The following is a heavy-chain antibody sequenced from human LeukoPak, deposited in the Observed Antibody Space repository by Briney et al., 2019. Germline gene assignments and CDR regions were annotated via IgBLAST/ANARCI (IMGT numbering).Heavy chain of an antibody. CDR3: ARQRLPTLGDY. CDR1: GYRFTSYW. V-gene: IGHV5-51*01. J-gene: IGHJ4*02. CDR2: IYPGDSDT. Sequence: GESLKISCQGSGYRFTSYWIGWVRQKPGKGLEWMGIIYPGDSDTRYSPSFQGQVTISADKSISTAYLQWSSLKASDTAMYYCARQRLPTLGDYWGQGTLVTVSS. D-gene: IGHD7-27*01.